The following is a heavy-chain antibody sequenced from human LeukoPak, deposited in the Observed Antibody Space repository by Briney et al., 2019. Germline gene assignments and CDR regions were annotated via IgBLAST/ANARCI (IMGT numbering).Heavy chain of an antibody. CDR1: GFTFSTYS. V-gene: IGHV3-48*01. CDR2: ISSSSGTI. CDR3: ARTPYYDFWSGPSGWFDP. Sequence: GGSLRLSCAASGFTFSTYSMNWLRQAPGKGLEWVSYISSSSGTIFYADSVRGRFTISRDNANNSLYLQMNSLRAEDTAVYYCARTPYYDFWSGPSGWFDPWGQGTLVTVSP. D-gene: IGHD3-3*01. J-gene: IGHJ5*02.